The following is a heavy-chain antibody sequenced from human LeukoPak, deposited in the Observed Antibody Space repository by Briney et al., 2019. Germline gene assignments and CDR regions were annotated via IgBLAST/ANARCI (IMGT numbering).Heavy chain of an antibody. J-gene: IGHJ4*02. V-gene: IGHV1-8*03. CDR2: MNPNSGNT. CDR1: GYTFTSYD. D-gene: IGHD3-10*01. Sequence: ASVKVSCKASGYTFTSYDINWVRQATGQGLEWMGWMNPNSGNTGYAQKFHGRVAITRNTSISTAYMELSSLRSEDTAVYYCARVLTMVRGVTPFGYWGQGTLVTVSS. CDR3: ARVLTMVRGVTPFGY.